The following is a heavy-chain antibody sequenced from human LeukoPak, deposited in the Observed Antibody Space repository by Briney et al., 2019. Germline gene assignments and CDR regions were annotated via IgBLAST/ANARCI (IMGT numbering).Heavy chain of an antibody. CDR3: ARLFYDSSPSHDI. CDR1: GGSFSGYY. V-gene: IGHV4-34*01. J-gene: IGHJ3*02. D-gene: IGHD3-22*01. Sequence: SETLSLTCAVYGGSFSGYYCSWIRQPPGKGLEWIGEINHSGSTNYNPSLKSRVTISVDTSKNQFSLKLSSVTAADTAVYYCARLFYDSSPSHDIWGQGTMVTLSS. CDR2: INHSGST.